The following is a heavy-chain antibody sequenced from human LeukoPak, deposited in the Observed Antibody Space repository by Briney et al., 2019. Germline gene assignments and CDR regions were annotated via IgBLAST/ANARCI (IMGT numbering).Heavy chain of an antibody. D-gene: IGHD3-10*01. CDR2: IRSRTKGYAT. V-gene: IGHV3-73*01. CDR3: IRHVEFQRPY. J-gene: IGHJ4*02. CDR1: GMSPGDSA. Sequence: GGSLTLSCAASGMSPGDSAMNWVRQAPGKGLEWLAHIRSRTKGYATANAASVTGRFVISRDDVKNMAFLQMTSLETEDTAVYYCIRHVEFQRPYWAQGVQVTVSS.